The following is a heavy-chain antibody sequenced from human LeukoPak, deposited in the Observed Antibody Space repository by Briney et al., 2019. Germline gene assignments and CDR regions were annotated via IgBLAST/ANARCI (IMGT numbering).Heavy chain of an antibody. CDR2: IWYDGSNK. Sequence: PGGSLRFSCAASGFTFSSYGMHWVRQAPGKGLEWVAVIWYDGSNKYYADSVKGRFTISRDNSKNTLYLQMNSLRAEDTAVYYCARDGGYYDILTGSDYWGQGTLVTVSS. CDR1: GFTFSSYG. CDR3: ARDGGYYDILTGSDY. J-gene: IGHJ4*02. V-gene: IGHV3-33*01. D-gene: IGHD3-9*01.